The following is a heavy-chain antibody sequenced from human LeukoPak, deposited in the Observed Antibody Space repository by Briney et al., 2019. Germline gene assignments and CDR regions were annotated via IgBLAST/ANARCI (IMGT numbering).Heavy chain of an antibody. CDR2: IYYSGST. CDR1: GVSISSYY. Sequence: SETLSLTRTVSGVSISSYYWSWVRQPPGKGLEWIGYIYYSGSTNYNPSLKSRVTISVDTSKNQFSLKLSPVTAADTAVYYCARDQYYYYYGMDVWGQGTTVTVSS. CDR3: ARDQYYYYYGMDV. V-gene: IGHV4-59*01. J-gene: IGHJ6*02.